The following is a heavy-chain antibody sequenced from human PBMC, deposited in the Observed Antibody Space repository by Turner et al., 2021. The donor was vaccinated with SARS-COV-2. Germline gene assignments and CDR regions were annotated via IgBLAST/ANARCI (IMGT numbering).Heavy chain of an antibody. CDR1: GLSSTNYY. V-gene: IGHV4-34*01. J-gene: IGHJ5*02. D-gene: IGHD1-26*01. CDR3: ASVTRVDWERLHL. Sequence: QLHLQHWGAGLLNPSEPLSLTCAVSGLSSTNYYWTWIREAPGTGLEWLGEITRSGRPDYNPSLRSRVTISIDMSKIEFALILNSVTAAESCVYYLASVTRVDWERLHLWGQGTTVTVSS. CDR2: ITRSGRP.